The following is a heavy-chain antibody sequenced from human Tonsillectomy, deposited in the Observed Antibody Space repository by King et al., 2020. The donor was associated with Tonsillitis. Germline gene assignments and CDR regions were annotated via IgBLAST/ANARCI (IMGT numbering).Heavy chain of an antibody. CDR1: GFTFSSYG. CDR2: IWYDGSNK. Sequence: QLVQSGGCVVQPGRSLRLSFAASGFTFSSYGMHWVRQVPGKGRGWVAVIWYDGSNKYYAVSVNGLFTISRYNSKNTLYLQIISLRAEDTAVYYCARDRMATPDYYFDYWGQGTLVTVSS. V-gene: IGHV3-33*01. D-gene: IGHD5-24*01. CDR3: ARDRMATPDYYFDY. J-gene: IGHJ4*02.